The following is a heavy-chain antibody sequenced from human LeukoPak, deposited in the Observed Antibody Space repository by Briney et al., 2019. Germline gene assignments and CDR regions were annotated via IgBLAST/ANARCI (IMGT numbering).Heavy chain of an antibody. Sequence: SQTLSLTCTVSGGSISSGGYYWSWIRQHPGKGLEWIGYIYYSGSTYYNPSLKSRVTISVDTSKNQFSLKLSSVTAADTAVYYCARHTLGATGEGAFDYWGQGTLVTVSS. J-gene: IGHJ4*02. CDR3: ARHTLGATGEGAFDY. V-gene: IGHV4-31*03. CDR2: IYYSGST. D-gene: IGHD1-26*01. CDR1: GGSISSGGYY.